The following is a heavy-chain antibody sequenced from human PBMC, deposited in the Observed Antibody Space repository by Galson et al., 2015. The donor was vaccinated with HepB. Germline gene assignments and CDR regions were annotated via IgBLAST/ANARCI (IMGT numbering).Heavy chain of an antibody. J-gene: IGHJ6*03. Sequence: SLRLPCAAYGFNFRSYGMHWVRQAPGKWLEWVAVLSYDGSNKQYVDSVKGRFTISRDNSKNTLYLQMYSLRAEDTAVYYCAKDRHEPYYYMDVWGKGTTVTVSS. V-gene: IGHV3-30*18. D-gene: IGHD1-14*01. CDR1: GFNFRSYG. CDR2: LSYDGSNK. CDR3: AKDRHEPYYYMDV.